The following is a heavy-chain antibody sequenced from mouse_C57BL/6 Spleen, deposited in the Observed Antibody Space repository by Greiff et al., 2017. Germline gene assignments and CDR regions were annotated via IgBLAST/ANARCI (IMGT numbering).Heavy chain of an antibody. CDR3: ARASVRYAMDY. CDR2: ISYDGSN. CDR1: GYSITSGYY. J-gene: IGHJ4*01. V-gene: IGHV3-6*01. Sequence: EVKLQESGPGLVKPSQSLSLTCSVTGYSITSGYYWNWIRQFPGNKLEWMGYISYDGSNNYNPSLKNRISIPRDTSKNQFFLKLNSVTTEDTATYYCARASVRYAMDYWGQGTSVTVSS.